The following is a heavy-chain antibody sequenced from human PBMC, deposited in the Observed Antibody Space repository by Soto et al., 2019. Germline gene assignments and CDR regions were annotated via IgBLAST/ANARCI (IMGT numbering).Heavy chain of an antibody. CDR1: GGTFSSYA. D-gene: IGHD3-3*01. Sequence: QVQLVQSGAEVKKPGSSVKVSCKASGGTFSSYAISWVRQAPGQGLEWMGGIIPIFGTANYTQKFQGRVTITADESTSTAYMELSSLRSEDTAVYYCARRGTYYDFWSGYYDYWGQGTLVTVSS. CDR3: ARRGTYYDFWSGYYDY. J-gene: IGHJ4*02. CDR2: IIPIFGTA. V-gene: IGHV1-69*12.